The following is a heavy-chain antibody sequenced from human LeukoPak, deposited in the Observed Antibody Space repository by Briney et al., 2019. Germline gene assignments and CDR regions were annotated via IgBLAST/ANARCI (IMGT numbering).Heavy chain of an antibody. CDR1: GYTFTSYA. J-gene: IGHJ6*03. CDR2: INTNTGNP. V-gene: IGHV7-4-1*02. Sequence: ASVKVSCKASGYTFTSYAMNWVRQAPGQGLEWMGWINTNTGNPTYAQGFTGRFVFSLDTSVSTAYLQISSLKAEDTAVYYCAREIAVAPYYYYYMDVWGKGTTVTVSS. D-gene: IGHD6-19*01. CDR3: AREIAVAPYYYYYMDV.